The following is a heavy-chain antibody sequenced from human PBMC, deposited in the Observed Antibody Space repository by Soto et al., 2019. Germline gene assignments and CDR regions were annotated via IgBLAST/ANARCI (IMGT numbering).Heavy chain of an antibody. J-gene: IGHJ3*02. CDR2: INPNSGGT. CDR3: ARVGMSGYVGHNAFDI. CDR1: GYTFTGYY. Sequence: ASVEVSCKASGYTFTGYYMHWVRQAPGQGLEWMGWINPNSGGTNYAQKFQGRVTMTRDTSISTAYMELSRLRSDDTAVYYCARVGMSGYVGHNAFDIWGQGTMVTVSS. V-gene: IGHV1-2*02. D-gene: IGHD5-12*01.